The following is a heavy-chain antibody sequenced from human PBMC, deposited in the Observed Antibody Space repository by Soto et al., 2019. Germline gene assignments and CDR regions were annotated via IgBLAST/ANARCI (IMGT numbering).Heavy chain of an antibody. V-gene: IGHV1-69*13. Sequence: SVKVSCKASGGTFSSYAISWVRQAPGQGLEWMGGIIPIFGTANYAQKFQGRVTITADESTSTAYMELSSLRSEDTAVYCCARALRSGYYPSGYWGQGTLVTVSS. CDR3: ARALRSGYYPSGY. CDR2: IIPIFGTA. J-gene: IGHJ4*02. CDR1: GGTFSSYA. D-gene: IGHD3-22*01.